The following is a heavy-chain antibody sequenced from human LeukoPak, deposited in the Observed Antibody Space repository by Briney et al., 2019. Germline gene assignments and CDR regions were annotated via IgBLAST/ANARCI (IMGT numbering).Heavy chain of an antibody. V-gene: IGHV4-61*02. Sequence: SQTLSLTCTVSGGSVGSDNSYWNWIRQPAGKGLEWIGRIYADGSSTYNPSLKSRVTILVDTSKNQFSMRLSSMTAADTAVYYCARGYYYRTWGLGTLVTVSS. CDR2: IYADGSS. D-gene: IGHD3-10*01. CDR1: GGSVGSDNSY. CDR3: ARGYYYRT. J-gene: IGHJ4*02.